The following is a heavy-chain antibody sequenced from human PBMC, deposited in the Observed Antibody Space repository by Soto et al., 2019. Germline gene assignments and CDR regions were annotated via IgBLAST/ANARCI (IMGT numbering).Heavy chain of an antibody. Sequence: ASVKVSCKASGGTFSSYAISWVRQAPGQGLEWMGGIIPIFGTANYAQKFQGRVTITADESTSTAYMELSSLRSEDTAVYYCASNGYSGYETGFDYWGQGTLVTVSS. CDR1: GGTFSSYA. D-gene: IGHD5-12*01. V-gene: IGHV1-69*13. CDR3: ASNGYSGYETGFDY. CDR2: IIPIFGTA. J-gene: IGHJ4*02.